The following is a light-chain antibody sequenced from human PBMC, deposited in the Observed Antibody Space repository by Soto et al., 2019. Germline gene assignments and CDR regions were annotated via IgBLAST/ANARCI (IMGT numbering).Light chain of an antibody. CDR2: QDS. CDR3: QAWDGSTYVG. Sequence: SYELTQPPSVSVSPGQTASITCSGDKLGDKYACWYQQKPGQSPVLVIYQDSKRPSGIPERFSGSNSGNTATLTISGTQAMDEADYYCQAWDGSTYVGFGGGTKVTV. J-gene: IGLJ2*01. V-gene: IGLV3-1*01. CDR1: KLGDKY.